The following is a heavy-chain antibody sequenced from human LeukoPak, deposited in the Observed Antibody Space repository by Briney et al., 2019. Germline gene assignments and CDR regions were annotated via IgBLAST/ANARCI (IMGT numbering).Heavy chain of an antibody. J-gene: IGHJ2*01. D-gene: IGHD1-26*01. CDR3: ARDRPATENWYFDL. V-gene: IGHV4-4*07. CDR2: IYTSGST. CDR1: GGSISSYY. Sequence: SETLSLTCTVSGGSISSYYWSWIRQPAGKGLEWIGRIYTSGSTNYNPSLKSRVTMSVDTSKNQFSLKLSSMTAADTAMYYCARDRPATENWYFDLWGRGTLVTVSS.